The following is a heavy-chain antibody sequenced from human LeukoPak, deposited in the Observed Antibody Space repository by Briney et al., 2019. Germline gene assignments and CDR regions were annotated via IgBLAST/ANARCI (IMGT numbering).Heavy chain of an antibody. J-gene: IGHJ4*02. CDR3: ARDSSGWCEFDY. CDR1: GYTFTRYD. CDR2: INPNSGGT. V-gene: IGHV1-2*02. D-gene: IGHD6-19*01. Sequence: ASVKVSCKASGYTFTRYDINWVRQATGQGLEWMGWINPNSGGTNYAQKFQGRVTMTRDTSISTAYMELSRLRSDDTAVYYCARDSSGWCEFDYWGQGTLVTVSA.